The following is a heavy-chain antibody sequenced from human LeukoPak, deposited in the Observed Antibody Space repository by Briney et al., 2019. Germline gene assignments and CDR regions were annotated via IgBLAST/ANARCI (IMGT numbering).Heavy chain of an antibody. CDR2: IYYSGST. D-gene: IGHD4-17*01. CDR3: ARSPYYGDSAS. Sequence: SETLSLTCTVSGGSISSSSYYWGWIRQPPGKGLEWIGSIYYSGSTYYNPSLKSRVTISVDTSKNQFSLKLSSVTAADTAVYYCARSPYYGDSASWGQGTLVTVSS. V-gene: IGHV4-39*07. CDR1: GGSISSSSYY. J-gene: IGHJ4*02.